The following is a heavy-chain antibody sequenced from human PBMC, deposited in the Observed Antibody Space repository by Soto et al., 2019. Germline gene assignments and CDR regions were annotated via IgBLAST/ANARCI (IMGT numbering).Heavy chain of an antibody. V-gene: IGHV4-59*01. CDR1: GGSISSYY. J-gene: IGHJ5*02. CDR3: ARDSYYDILTGYPQGWFDP. Sequence: SETLSLTCTVSGGSISSYYWSWIRQPPGKGLEWIGYIYYSGSTNYNPSLKSRVTISVDTSKNQFSLKLSSVTAADTAVYYCARDSYYDILTGYPQGWFDPWGQGALVTVSS. CDR2: IYYSGST. D-gene: IGHD3-9*01.